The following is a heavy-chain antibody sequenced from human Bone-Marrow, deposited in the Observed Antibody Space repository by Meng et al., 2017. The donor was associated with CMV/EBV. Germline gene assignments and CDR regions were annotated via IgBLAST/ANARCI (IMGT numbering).Heavy chain of an antibody. CDR1: GGSFSGYY. CDR2: INHSGST. V-gene: IGHV4-34*01. D-gene: IGHD6-13*01. Sequence: ESLKISCAVYGGSFSGYYWSWIRRPPGKGLEWIGEINHSGSTNYNPSLKSRVTISVDTSKNQFSLKLSSVTAADTAVYYCGIAAAGVEYFQHWGQGTLVTVSS. J-gene: IGHJ1*01. CDR3: GIAAAGVEYFQH.